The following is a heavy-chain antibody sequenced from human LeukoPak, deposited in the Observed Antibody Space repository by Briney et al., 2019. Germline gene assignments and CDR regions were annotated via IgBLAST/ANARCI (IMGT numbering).Heavy chain of an antibody. CDR2: FDPEDGET. V-gene: IGHV1-24*01. Sequence: GASVKVSCKVSGYTLTELSMHWVRQAPGKGLEWMGGFDPEDGETIYAQKFQGRVTMTEDTSTDTAYMELSSLRSEDTAVYYCATDAGYYDSSGYSPSNWGQGTMVTVSS. CDR1: GYTLTELS. D-gene: IGHD3-22*01. CDR3: ATDAGYYDSSGYSPSN. J-gene: IGHJ3*01.